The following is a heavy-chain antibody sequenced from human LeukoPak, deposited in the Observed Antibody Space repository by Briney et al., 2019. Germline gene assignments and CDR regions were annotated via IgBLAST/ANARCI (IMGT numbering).Heavy chain of an antibody. CDR2: ISSSSSYI. CDR1: GFTFSSYS. CDR3: ARVSSSGFFLVDY. D-gene: IGHD3-22*01. V-gene: IGHV3-21*01. J-gene: IGHJ4*02. Sequence: GGSLRLYCAASGFTFSSYSMNWVRQAPGKGLEWVSSISSSSSYIYYADSVKGRFTISRDNAKNSLYLQMNSLRAEDTAVYYCARVSSSGFFLVDYWGQGTLVTVSS.